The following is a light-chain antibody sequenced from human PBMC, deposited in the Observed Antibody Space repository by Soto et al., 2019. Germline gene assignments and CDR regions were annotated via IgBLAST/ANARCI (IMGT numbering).Light chain of an antibody. CDR3: TSYTTTNSLV. J-gene: IGLJ1*01. CDR1: SSDVGTYKY. V-gene: IGLV2-14*01. Sequence: QSALTQPASVSGSPGQSITISCSGTSSDVGTYKYVSWYQQHPGKAPKLMIYEVSYRPSGVSNRFSGSKSGNTASLTIYGLQAEDEADYYCTSYTTTNSLVFRIATTVTVL. CDR2: EVS.